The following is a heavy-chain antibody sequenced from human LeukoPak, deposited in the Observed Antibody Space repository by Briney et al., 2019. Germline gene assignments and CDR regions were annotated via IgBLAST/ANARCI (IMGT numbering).Heavy chain of an antibody. CDR2: ISSSSSYI. D-gene: IGHD3-9*01. CDR3: ARDRDVLRYFDWTFDY. V-gene: IGHV3-21*01. Sequence: GGSLRLSCAASGFTFSTYSMNWVRQAPGKGLEWVSSISSSSSYIYYADSVKGRFTISRDNTKNSLYLQMNSLRAEDTAVYYCARDRDVLRYFDWTFDYWGQGTLVTVSS. CDR1: GFTFSTYS. J-gene: IGHJ4*02.